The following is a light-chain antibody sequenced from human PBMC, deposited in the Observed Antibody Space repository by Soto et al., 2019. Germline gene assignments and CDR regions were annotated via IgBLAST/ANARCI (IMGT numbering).Light chain of an antibody. J-gene: IGKJ4*01. Sequence: DIQMTQSPSSLSASVGDRVTITCRASQSIDTFLNWYQHKPGKAPKLLIYDASSLQSGVPSRFSGSGSGRDFTLTITRLQPEDFATYYCQQSYSTPLTFGGGTKVEIK. CDR2: DAS. V-gene: IGKV1-39*01. CDR1: QSIDTF. CDR3: QQSYSTPLT.